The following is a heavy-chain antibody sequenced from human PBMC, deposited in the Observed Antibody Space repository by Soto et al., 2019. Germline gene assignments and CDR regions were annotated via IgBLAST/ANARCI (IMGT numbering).Heavy chain of an antibody. CDR2: IYDGGST. V-gene: IGHV4-59*01. J-gene: IGHJ6*02. CDR1: GGPISSYY. D-gene: IGHD3-10*01. CDR3: ARARITMVREVIKYNMDV. Sequence: SETLSLTCTVSGGPISSYYWSWIRQSPGKGLEWIGYIYDGGSTNYNPSLQSRVTISVETPKNQLSLKLSSVTAADTAVYYCARARITMVREVIKYNMDVWGQGTTVTVSS.